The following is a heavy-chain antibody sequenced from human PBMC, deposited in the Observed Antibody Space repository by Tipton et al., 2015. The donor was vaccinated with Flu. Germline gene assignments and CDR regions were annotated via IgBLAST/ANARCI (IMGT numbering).Heavy chain of an antibody. J-gene: IGHJ5*02. CDR3: AGDYYDSSGYYSGFDL. V-gene: IGHV1-18*01. CDR1: GYTFTSYG. CDR2: ISAYNGNT. D-gene: IGHD3-22*01. Sequence: QVQLVQSGAEVKKPGASVKVSCKASGYTFTSYGISWVRQAPGPGLEWMGWISAYNGNTNYAQKLQGRDTMTTDTSTSTAYMELRSLGSDDTAVYYCAGDYYDSSGYYSGFDLWGQGTLVPVSS.